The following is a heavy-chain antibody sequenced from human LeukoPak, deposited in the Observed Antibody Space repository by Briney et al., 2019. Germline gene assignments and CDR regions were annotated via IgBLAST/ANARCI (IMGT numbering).Heavy chain of an antibody. CDR1: GYTFTSHY. J-gene: IGHJ6*03. CDR2: INSSGGST. D-gene: IGHD3-3*01. V-gene: IGHV1-46*03. CDR3: ARDPQYYDFWSSYYNYYMDV. Sequence: ASVKVSCQACGYTFTSHYMHWVRRAPGQGLEWMGIINSSGGSTSYAQKFQGRVTMTRDTSSSTVYMELSSLRSEDTAVYYCARDPQYYDFWSSYYNYYMDVWGKGTTVTVSS.